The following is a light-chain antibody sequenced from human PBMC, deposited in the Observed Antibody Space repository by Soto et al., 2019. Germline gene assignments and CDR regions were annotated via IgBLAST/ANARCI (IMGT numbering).Light chain of an antibody. J-gene: IGLJ2*01. V-gene: IGLV2-11*01. CDR3: CSYAGNYILV. CDR1: SSDVGGYNY. Sequence: QSVLTQPRSVSGSPGQSVTISCTGTSSDVGGYNYVSWYQQHPGKAPKLLIYDVSKRPSGVPDRFSGSKSGNTASLTISGLQAEDEADYYCCSYAGNYILVFGGGTKVTVL. CDR2: DVS.